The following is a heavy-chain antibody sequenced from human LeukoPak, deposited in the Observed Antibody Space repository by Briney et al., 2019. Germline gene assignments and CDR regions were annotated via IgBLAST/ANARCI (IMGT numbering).Heavy chain of an antibody. Sequence: ASVKVSCKASGYTFTDYYMHWVRQAPGQGLEWMGWINPNSGGTNYAQKFQGRVTLTRDTSISTAYMELSRLRSDDTAVYYCARTNGGYEYNWGQGTRVIVSS. V-gene: IGHV1-2*02. CDR3: ARTNGGYEYN. J-gene: IGHJ4*02. CDR1: GYTFTDYY. CDR2: INPNSGGT. D-gene: IGHD5-12*01.